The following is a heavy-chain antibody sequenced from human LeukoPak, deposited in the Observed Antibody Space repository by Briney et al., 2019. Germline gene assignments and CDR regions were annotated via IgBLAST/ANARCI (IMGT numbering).Heavy chain of an antibody. J-gene: IGHJ4*02. CDR3: ARHADSSTRYNYFDY. V-gene: IGHV4-59*08. CDR1: GDSISNYY. CDR2: IYYSGST. Sequence: SETLSLTCTVSGDSISNYYWSWIRQPPGKGLEWIGYIYYSGSTDYNPSLKSRVTISVDTSKKQFSLKMSSVTAADTAVYYCARHADSSTRYNYFDYWGQGSLVTVSS. D-gene: IGHD6-13*01.